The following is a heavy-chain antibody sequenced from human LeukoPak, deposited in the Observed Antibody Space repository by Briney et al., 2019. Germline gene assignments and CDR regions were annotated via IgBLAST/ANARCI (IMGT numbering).Heavy chain of an antibody. CDR3: TRDPTEILGLNWFDP. CDR1: GFTFGDYA. CDR2: IRSKAYGGTT. D-gene: IGHD1-1*01. Sequence: GGSLRLSCTASGFTFGDYAMSWVRQAPGKGLEWVGFIRSKAYGGTTEYAASVKGRFTIPRDDSKSIAYLQMNSLKTEDTAVYYCTRDPTEILGLNWFDPWGQGTLVTVSS. V-gene: IGHV3-49*04. J-gene: IGHJ5*02.